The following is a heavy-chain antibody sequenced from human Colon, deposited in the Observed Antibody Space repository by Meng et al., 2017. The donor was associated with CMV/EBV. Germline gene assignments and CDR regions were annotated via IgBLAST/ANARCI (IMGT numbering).Heavy chain of an antibody. CDR2: ISSSSSYI. Sequence: GESLKISCAASGFTFSSYSMNWVRQAPGKGLEWVSSISSSSSYIYYADSVKGRFTISRDNAKNSLYLQMNSLRAEDTAVYYCARDYGSGSYYTFSNYYYGMDVWGQGTTATVSS. CDR1: GFTFSSYS. CDR3: ARDYGSGSYYTFSNYYYGMDV. V-gene: IGHV3-21*01. D-gene: IGHD3-10*01. J-gene: IGHJ6*02.